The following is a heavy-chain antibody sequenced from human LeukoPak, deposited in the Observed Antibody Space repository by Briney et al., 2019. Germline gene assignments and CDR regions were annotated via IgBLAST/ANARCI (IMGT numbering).Heavy chain of an antibody. CDR1: GFTFSSPH. D-gene: IGHD2-2*01. CDR3: ARMSSYCDY. Sequence: GGSLRLSCVASGFTFSSPHMNWVRQTPGEGLESVATIKPDGSEKYYVDSVKGRFTISRDNAKSSLYLQMNSLRAEDTGVYFCARMSSYCDYWGQGTLVTVSS. V-gene: IGHV3-7*01. CDR2: IKPDGSEK. J-gene: IGHJ4*02.